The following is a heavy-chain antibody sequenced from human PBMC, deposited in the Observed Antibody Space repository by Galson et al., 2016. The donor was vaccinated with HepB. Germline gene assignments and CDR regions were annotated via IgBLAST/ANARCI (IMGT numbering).Heavy chain of an antibody. D-gene: IGHD5-18*01. J-gene: IGHJ4*02. CDR3: TSAFGGGYTYVYSF. V-gene: IGHV1-69*13. CDR2: IIPILGTA. Sequence: SVKVSCKASGGTFSNYAISWVRQAPGQGLEWMGGIIPILGTANYAQKFQGRVTITADESTSTAYMELSSLRSEDTAVYYCTSAFGGGYTYVYSFWGQGTLVTVSS. CDR1: GGTFSNYA.